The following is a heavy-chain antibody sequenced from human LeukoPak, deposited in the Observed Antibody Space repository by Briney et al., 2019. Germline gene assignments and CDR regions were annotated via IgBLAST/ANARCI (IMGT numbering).Heavy chain of an antibody. J-gene: IGHJ6*02. D-gene: IGHD1-26*01. Sequence: GGSLRLSCAASGFTVSSNYMSWVRQAPGKGLEWVSVIYSGGSTYYADSVKGRFTISRDNSKNTLYLQMSSLRAEDTAVYYCARDGRDYGMDVWGQGTTVTVSS. V-gene: IGHV3-66*01. CDR1: GFTVSSNY. CDR2: IYSGGST. CDR3: ARDGRDYGMDV.